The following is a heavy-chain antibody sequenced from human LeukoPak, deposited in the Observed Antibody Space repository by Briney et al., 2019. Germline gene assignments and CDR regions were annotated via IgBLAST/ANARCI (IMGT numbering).Heavy chain of an antibody. V-gene: IGHV1-18*01. D-gene: IGHD2-2*01. CDR3: ARVGCSSTSCYAYYYYGMDV. J-gene: IGHJ6*02. Sequence: ASVKVSCKASGCTFTSYVISWVRQAPGQGLEWMGWISAYNGNTNYAQKLQGRVTMTTDTSTSTAYMELRSLRSDDTAVYYCARVGCSSTSCYAYYYYGMDVWGQGTTVTVSS. CDR2: ISAYNGNT. CDR1: GCTFTSYV.